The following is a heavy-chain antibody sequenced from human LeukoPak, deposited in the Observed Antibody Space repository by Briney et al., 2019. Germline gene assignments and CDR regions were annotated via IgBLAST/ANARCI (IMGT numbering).Heavy chain of an antibody. CDR2: IRHDGSNK. CDR1: GFTFSNAW. CDR3: ANIPTLGVAADIVDC. V-gene: IGHV3-30*02. D-gene: IGHD2-2*01. J-gene: IGHJ4*02. Sequence: PGGSLRLSCAASGFTFSNAWMSWVRQAPGKGLEWVAFIRHDGSNKYYADSVKGRFTISRDNSKNTLSLQMNSLRAEDTAVYYCANIPTLGVAADIVDCWGQGTLVTVSS.